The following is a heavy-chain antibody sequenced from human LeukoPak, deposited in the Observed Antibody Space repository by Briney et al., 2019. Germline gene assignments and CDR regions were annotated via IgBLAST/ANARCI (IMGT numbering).Heavy chain of an antibody. CDR2: ISSSSSYI. V-gene: IGHV3-21*01. CDR3: AKVSLNMVNDAFDI. CDR1: GFTFSSYS. D-gene: IGHD4/OR15-4a*01. Sequence: GGSLRLSCAASGFTFSSYSMNWVRQAPGKGLEWVSSISSSSSYIYYADSVKGRFTISRDNSKNTLYLQMNSLRAEDTAMYYCAKVSLNMVNDAFDIWGQGTMVSVSS. J-gene: IGHJ3*02.